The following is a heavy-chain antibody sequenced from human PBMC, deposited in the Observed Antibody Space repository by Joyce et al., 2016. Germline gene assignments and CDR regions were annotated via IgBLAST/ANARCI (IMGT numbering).Heavy chain of an antibody. CDR2: INRKSGGT. CDR1: GYTFTDYY. Sequence: QVQLVQSGAEVKKPGASVKVSCKASGYTFTDYYIHWVRQAPGQGLEWMGGINRKSGGTEYPQKFQGRVTMSRDTSIRTAYMELTGLRSDDTAVYYCARGDLRTSSPLFWYFALWGRGTLVTVSS. V-gene: IGHV1-2*02. D-gene: IGHD2-2*01. CDR3: ARGDLRTSSPLFWYFAL. J-gene: IGHJ2*01.